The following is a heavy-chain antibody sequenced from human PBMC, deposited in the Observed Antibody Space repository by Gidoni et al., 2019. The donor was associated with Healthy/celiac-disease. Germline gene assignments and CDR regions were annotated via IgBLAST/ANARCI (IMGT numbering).Heavy chain of an antibody. CDR2: IYYSGST. Sequence: QLQLQESRPGLVKPSETLSLPCTVSGGSISSSSYYWGWLRQPPGKGLEWIGSIYYSGSTYYNPSLKSRVTISVDTSKNQFSLKLSSVTAADTAVYYCARDHRYNWNSDWGQGTLVTVSS. J-gene: IGHJ4*02. CDR3: ARDHRYNWNSD. V-gene: IGHV4-39*07. CDR1: GGSISSSSYY. D-gene: IGHD1-1*01.